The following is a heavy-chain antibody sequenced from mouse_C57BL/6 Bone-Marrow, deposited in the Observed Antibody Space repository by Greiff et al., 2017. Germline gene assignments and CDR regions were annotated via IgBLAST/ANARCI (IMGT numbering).Heavy chain of an antibody. V-gene: IGHV5-9-1*02. CDR3: TRDQDGNYGFYAMDY. D-gene: IGHD2-1*01. CDR1: GFTFSSYA. J-gene: IGHJ4*01. Sequence: EVQVVESGEGLVKPGGSLKLSCAASGFTFSSYAMSWVRQTPEKRLEWVAYISSGGDYIYYADTVKGRFTISRDNARNTLYLQMSSLKSEDTAMYYCTRDQDGNYGFYAMDYWGQGTSVTVSS. CDR2: ISSGGDYI.